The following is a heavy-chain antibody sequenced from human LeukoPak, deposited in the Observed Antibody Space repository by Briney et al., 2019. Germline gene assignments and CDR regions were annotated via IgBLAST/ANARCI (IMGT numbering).Heavy chain of an antibody. Sequence: TGVSLRLSCTASGFPFSSYAMSWVRQSTGKGLEWVSAISGSGGSTYYADSVKGRFTISRDNSKNTLYLQMNSLRAEDTAVYYCAKTARRSRYYFDYWGQGTLVTVSS. CDR3: AKTARRSRYYFDY. J-gene: IGHJ4*02. CDR2: ISGSGGST. V-gene: IGHV3-23*01. CDR1: GFPFSSYA. D-gene: IGHD2-21*02.